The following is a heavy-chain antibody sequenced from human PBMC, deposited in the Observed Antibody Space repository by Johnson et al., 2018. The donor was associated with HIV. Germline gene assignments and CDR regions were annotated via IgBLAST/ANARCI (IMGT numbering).Heavy chain of an antibody. D-gene: IGHD5-18*01. J-gene: IGHJ3*02. CDR3: ARGLYSYGLGDAFDI. CDR2: ISGSGGST. Sequence: VQLVESGGGLIQPGGSLRLSCAASGFTVRSNYMSWVRQAPGKGLEWVSVISGSGGSTYYADSVKGRFTISRDNSKNTLYLQMNSLRAEDTAVYYCARGLYSYGLGDAFDIWGQGTMVTVSS. V-gene: IGHV3-53*01. CDR1: GFTVRSNY.